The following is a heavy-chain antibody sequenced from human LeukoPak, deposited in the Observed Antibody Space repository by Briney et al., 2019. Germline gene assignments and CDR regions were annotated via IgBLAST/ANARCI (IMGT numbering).Heavy chain of an antibody. D-gene: IGHD5-18*01. J-gene: IGHJ4*02. CDR2: IYHSGST. CDR1: GGSFSGYY. CDR3: ARGDTAMVVGPFDY. V-gene: IGHV4-34*01. Sequence: SETLSLTCAVYGGSFSGYYWSWIRQPPGKGLEWIGSIYHSGSTYYNPSLKSRVTISVDTSKNQFSLKLSSVTAADTAVYYCARGDTAMVVGPFDYWGQGTLVTVSS.